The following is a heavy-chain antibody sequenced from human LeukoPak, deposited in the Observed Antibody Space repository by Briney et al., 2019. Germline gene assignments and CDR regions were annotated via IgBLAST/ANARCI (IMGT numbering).Heavy chain of an antibody. V-gene: IGHV3-53*01. Sequence: GGSLRLSCAASEFTVSNSYMTWVRQAPGKGLEWVSVFYSGGSAYYADSVKGRFTISRDLSTNTLFLQMISLRAEDTAVYYCATPGGSGDYPYPTYFNYWGQGTLITVSS. CDR1: EFTVSNSY. D-gene: IGHD3-10*01. CDR2: FYSGGSA. J-gene: IGHJ4*02. CDR3: ATPGGSGDYPYPTYFNY.